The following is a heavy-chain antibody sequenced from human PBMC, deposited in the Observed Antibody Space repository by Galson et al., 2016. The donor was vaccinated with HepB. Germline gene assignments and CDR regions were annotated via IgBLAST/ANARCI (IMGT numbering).Heavy chain of an antibody. Sequence: SLRLSCATSGFTFTRYNRSWVRQAPGKGLEWVSSISSGGIYIYYAASVKGRFTISRANVKKSLYLQMTSLRPEDTAVYYCARVREQQLLDAFDIWGQGTMVTVSS. D-gene: IGHD6-13*01. CDR1: GFTFTRYN. J-gene: IGHJ3*02. CDR2: ISSGGIYI. CDR3: ARVREQQLLDAFDI. V-gene: IGHV3-21*01.